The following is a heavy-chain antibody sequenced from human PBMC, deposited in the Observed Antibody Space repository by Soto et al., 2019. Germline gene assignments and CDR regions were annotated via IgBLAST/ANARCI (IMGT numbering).Heavy chain of an antibody. V-gene: IGHV1-18*04. CDR1: GYTFNSYG. CDR3: AREVWYCSTTSCTFDY. CDR2: ISAYNGNT. Sequence: VASMKVSCKASGYTFNSYGISWVRKAHGQRLEWMEWISAYNGNTDYAQKLQGRVTMTTDTSTSTAYMELRSLRSDDTAVYYCAREVWYCSTTSCTFDYRGQGTLVTVSS. D-gene: IGHD2-2*01. J-gene: IGHJ4*02.